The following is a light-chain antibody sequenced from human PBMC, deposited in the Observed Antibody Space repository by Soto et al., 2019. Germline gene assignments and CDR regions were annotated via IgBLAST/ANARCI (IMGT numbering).Light chain of an antibody. J-gene: IGKJ2*01. V-gene: IGKV3-20*01. CDR1: QSVSSTY. CDR2: GAS. Sequence: EIVLTQSPGTLSLSPGERATLSCSASQSVSSTYLAWYQQKPGQAPRLLIYGASSRATGIPDRFSGSGSGIDFTLTISNLEPEDFAVYYCQQYGGSPRYTFGQGTKLEIK. CDR3: QQYGGSPRYT.